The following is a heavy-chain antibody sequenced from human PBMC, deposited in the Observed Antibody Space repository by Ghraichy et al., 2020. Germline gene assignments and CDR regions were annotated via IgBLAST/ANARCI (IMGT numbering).Heavy chain of an antibody. CDR3: AREGYCTNGVCPLRPYYYYYYMDV. J-gene: IGHJ6*03. CDR2: TYYRSKWYN. D-gene: IGHD2-8*01. V-gene: IGHV6-1*01. Sequence: SEPLSLTCAISGDSVSSNSAAWNWIRQSPSRGLEWLGRTYYRSKWYNDYAVSVKSRITINPDTSKNQFSLQLNSVTPEDTAVYYCAREGYCTNGVCPLRPYYYYYYMDVWGKGTTVTVSS. CDR1: GDSVSSNSAA.